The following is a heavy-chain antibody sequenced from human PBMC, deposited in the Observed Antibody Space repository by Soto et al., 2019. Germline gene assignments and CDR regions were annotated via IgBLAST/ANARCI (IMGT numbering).Heavy chain of an antibody. J-gene: IGHJ4*02. CDR3: ARERSSGPLD. CDR2: INSDGSTS. Sequence: PGGSLRHSCSAPWFTLGGLWMRRVRQAPGKGLVWVSRINSDGSTSSYADSVEGRFTISRDNAKNTLYLQMNSLRADDTAVYYCARERSSGPLDWGQGTQVTVSS. CDR1: WFTLGGLW. D-gene: IGHD6-19*01. V-gene: IGHV3-74*01.